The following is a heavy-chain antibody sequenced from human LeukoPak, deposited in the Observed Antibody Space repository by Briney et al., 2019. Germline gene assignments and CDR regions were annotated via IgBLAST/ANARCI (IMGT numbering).Heavy chain of an antibody. V-gene: IGHV4-59*12. D-gene: IGHD2-15*01. CDR1: GGSISSYY. Sequence: PSETLSLTCTVSGGSISSYYWSWIRQPPGKGLEWIGYIYYSGSTNYNPSLKSRVTISVDTSKNQFSLKLSSVTAADTAVYYCASSHPDCSGGSCPDYWGQGTLVTVSS. CDR3: ASSHPDCSGGSCPDY. CDR2: IYYSGST. J-gene: IGHJ4*02.